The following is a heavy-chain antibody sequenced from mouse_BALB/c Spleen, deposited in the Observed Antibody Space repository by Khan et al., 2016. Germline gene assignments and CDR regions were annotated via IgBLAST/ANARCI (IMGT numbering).Heavy chain of an antibody. V-gene: IGHV9-2-1*01. CDR1: GYTFTDYS. CDR3: ARGVRRAIDY. D-gene: IGHD2-14*01. J-gene: IGHJ4*01. CDR2: INTETGEP. Sequence: LVESGPELKKPGETVKISCKASGYTFTDYSMHWVKQAPGKGLKWMGWINTETGEPTYADDFKGRFAFSLETSASTAYLQINNLTNEDTATYYCARGVRRAIDYWGQGTSVTVSS.